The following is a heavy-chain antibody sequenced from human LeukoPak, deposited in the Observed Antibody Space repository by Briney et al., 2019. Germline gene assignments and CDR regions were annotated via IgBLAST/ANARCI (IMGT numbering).Heavy chain of an antibody. V-gene: IGHV3-53*01. CDR1: GFTVSSNY. D-gene: IGHD3-22*01. Sequence: PGGSLRLSCAASGFTVSSNYMSWVRQAPGKGLEWVSVIYSGGSTYYADSVKGRFTISRDNAKNSLYLQMNSLRAEDTAVYYCARRITMTNWFDPWGQGTLVTVSS. CDR2: IYSGGST. CDR3: ARRITMTNWFDP. J-gene: IGHJ5*02.